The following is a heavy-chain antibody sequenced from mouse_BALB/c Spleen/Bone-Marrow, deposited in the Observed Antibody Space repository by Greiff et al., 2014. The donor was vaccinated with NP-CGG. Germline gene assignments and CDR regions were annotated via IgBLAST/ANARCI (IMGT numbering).Heavy chain of an antibody. Sequence: EVQLQQSGAELVKPGASVKLSCTASGFNIKDTYMHWVKQRPEQGLEWIGRIDPANGNTKYDPKFQAKATITADTSSNTADLQLSSLTSEDTAVYYCAPYYYGSSLFAYWGQGTLVTVSA. J-gene: IGHJ3*01. D-gene: IGHD1-1*01. CDR2: IDPANGNT. CDR1: GFNIKDTY. V-gene: IGHV14-3*02. CDR3: APYYYGSSLFAY.